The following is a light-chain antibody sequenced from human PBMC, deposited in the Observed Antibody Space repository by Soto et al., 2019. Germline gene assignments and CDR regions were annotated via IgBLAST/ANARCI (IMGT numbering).Light chain of an antibody. V-gene: IGKV3-20*01. CDR2: GSS. J-gene: IGKJ2*01. CDR3: QQYVSPPPYT. CDR1: QIVSSNY. Sequence: EIVLTQSPGTLSVSPGERATLSCRASQIVSSNYVAWYQQTPGQAPRLLIYGSSSSTTGIPDRFSGSGSWTDFTLSISTLEPDDFAVYYCQQYVSPPPYTFGQGTKVEVK.